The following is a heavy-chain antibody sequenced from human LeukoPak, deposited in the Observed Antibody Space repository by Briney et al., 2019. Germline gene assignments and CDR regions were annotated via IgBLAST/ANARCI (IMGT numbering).Heavy chain of an antibody. D-gene: IGHD6-19*01. J-gene: IGHJ5*02. CDR3: ARGQWLVQEARFDP. V-gene: IGHV4-39*07. CDR1: GGSISSSSYY. CDR2: IYYSGST. Sequence: PSETLSLTCTVSGGSISSSSYYWGWIRQPPGKGLEWIGSIYYSGSTYYNPSLKSRVTISVDTSKNQFSLKLSSVTAADTAVYYCARGQWLVQEARFDPWGQGTLVTVSS.